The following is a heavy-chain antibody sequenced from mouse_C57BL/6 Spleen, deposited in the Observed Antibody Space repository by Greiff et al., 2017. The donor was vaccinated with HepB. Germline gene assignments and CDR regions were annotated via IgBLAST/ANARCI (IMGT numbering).Heavy chain of an antibody. Sequence: QVQLQQSGAELVKPGASVKISCKASGYAFSSYWMNWVKQRPGKGLEWIGQIYPGDGDTNYNGKFKGKAPLTADKSSSTAYMQLSSLTSEDSAVYFCARRSSYVYWYFDVWDTGTTVTVSS. V-gene: IGHV1-80*01. CDR1: GYAFSSYW. J-gene: IGHJ1*03. CDR3: ARRSSYVYWYFDV. CDR2: IYPGDGDT. D-gene: IGHD1-1*01.